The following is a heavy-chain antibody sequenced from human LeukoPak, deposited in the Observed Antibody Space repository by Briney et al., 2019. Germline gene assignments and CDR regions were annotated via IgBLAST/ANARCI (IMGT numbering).Heavy chain of an antibody. V-gene: IGHV1-2*02. CDR2: INPNSGGT. J-gene: IGHJ3*02. CDR1: GYKFNGCC. CDR3: TRDGGGEWGSAFDI. Sequence: ASVKVSCKASGYKFNGCCMHWVRQAPGQGLEWMGWINPNSGGTNYAQKFQGRVTMTRDTSINTVYMELRRLTSDDSAMYYCTRDGGGEWGSAFDIWGQGTVVTVSS. D-gene: IGHD3-16*01.